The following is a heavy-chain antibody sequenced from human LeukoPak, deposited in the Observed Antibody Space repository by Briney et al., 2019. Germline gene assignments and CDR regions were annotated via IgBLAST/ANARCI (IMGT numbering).Heavy chain of an antibody. J-gene: IGHJ4*02. V-gene: IGHV5-51*01. CDR2: FYPGDSHT. CDR1: VYRFTSYW. CDR3: ARQQYSGSYYSFDY. Sequence: GESLKISCKGSVYRFTSYWIGWVRQMRGKGLEWMGVFYPGDSHTRYSPSFQGQVTISADKSITTAYLQWSSLKASDTAMYYCARQQYSGSYYSFDYWGQGTLVTVSS. D-gene: IGHD1-26*01.